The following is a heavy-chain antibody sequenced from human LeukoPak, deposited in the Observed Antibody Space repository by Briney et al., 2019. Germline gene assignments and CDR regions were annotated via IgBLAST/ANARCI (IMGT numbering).Heavy chain of an antibody. CDR3: ATAGLYCSGGSCGNDAFDI. CDR1: GGSISSGDYY. CDR2: IYYSGST. J-gene: IGHJ3*02. V-gene: IGHV4-30-4*08. Sequence: SETLSLTCTVSGGSISSGDYYWSWIRQPPGKGLEWIGYIYYSGSTYYNPSLKSRVTISVDTSKNQFSLKLSSVTAADTAVYYCATAGLYCSGGSCGNDAFDIWGQGTMVIVSS. D-gene: IGHD2-15*01.